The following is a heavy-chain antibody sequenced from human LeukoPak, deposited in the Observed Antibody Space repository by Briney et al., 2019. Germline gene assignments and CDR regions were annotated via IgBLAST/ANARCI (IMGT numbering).Heavy chain of an antibody. CDR3: AKDRGFGELWD. D-gene: IGHD3-10*01. CDR2: ISGSGGST. J-gene: IGHJ4*02. CDR1: GFTFSSYA. V-gene: IGHV3-23*01. Sequence: GGSPRLSCAASGFTFSSYAMSWVRQAPGKGLEWVSAISGSGGSTYYADSVKGRFTISRDNSKNTLYLQMNSLRAEDTAVYYCAKDRGFGELWDWGQGTLVTVSS.